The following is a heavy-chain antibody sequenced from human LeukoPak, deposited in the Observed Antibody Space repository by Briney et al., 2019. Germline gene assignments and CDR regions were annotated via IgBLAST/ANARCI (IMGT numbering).Heavy chain of an antibody. V-gene: IGHV3-74*01. D-gene: IGHD3-10*01. J-gene: IGHJ4*02. Sequence: GGSLRLSCAASGFTSSDYWIHWVRHAPGKGLVWVSRINTDGSITNYADSVKGRFSISRDNAKNTLYLQMSSLRAEDTAVYYCARDRGPRTGFMVREAYDYWGQGTLVTVSS. CDR3: ARDRGPRTGFMVREAYDY. CDR2: INTDGSIT. CDR1: GFTSSDYW.